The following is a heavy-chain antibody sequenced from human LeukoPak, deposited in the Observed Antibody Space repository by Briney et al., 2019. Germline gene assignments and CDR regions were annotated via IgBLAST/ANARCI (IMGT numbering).Heavy chain of an antibody. J-gene: IGHJ4*02. CDR2: INPSGGST. Sequence: ASVKVSCKASGYTFTSYYMHWVRQAPGQGLEWMGIINPSGGSTGYAQKFQGRVTMTRDTSTSTVYMELSSLRSEDTAVYYCARDISRDPLGDYWGQGTLVTVSS. D-gene: IGHD3-16*02. CDR3: ARDISRDPLGDY. CDR1: GYTFTSYY. V-gene: IGHV1-46*01.